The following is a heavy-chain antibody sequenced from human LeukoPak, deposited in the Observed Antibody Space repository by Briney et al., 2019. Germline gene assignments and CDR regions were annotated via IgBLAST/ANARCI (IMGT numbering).Heavy chain of an antibody. V-gene: IGHV4-38-2*01. Sequence: SETLSLTCAVSGYSVSSGYYWGWIRQPPGKGLEWIGSVYHSGSTYYNPSLKSRVTMSVDTSKNQFSLKLSSVTAADTAVYYCARHQWELGAFDIWGQGTMVTVFS. CDR1: GYSVSSGYY. D-gene: IGHD1-26*01. CDR2: VYHSGST. J-gene: IGHJ3*02. CDR3: ARHQWELGAFDI.